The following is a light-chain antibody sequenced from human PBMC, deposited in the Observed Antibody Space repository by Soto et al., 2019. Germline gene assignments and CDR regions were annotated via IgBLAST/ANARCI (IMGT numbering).Light chain of an antibody. J-gene: IGLJ2*01. Sequence: QSVLTQPPSASGTPGQRVTISCSGSSSNIGSNTVNCYQQLPGTAPKLLIYSNNQRPSGVPDRFSGSKSGTSASLAISGLQSEDEADYSCAAWDDSLNALFGGGTKVTVL. CDR2: SNN. CDR3: AAWDDSLNAL. V-gene: IGLV1-44*01. CDR1: SSNIGSNT.